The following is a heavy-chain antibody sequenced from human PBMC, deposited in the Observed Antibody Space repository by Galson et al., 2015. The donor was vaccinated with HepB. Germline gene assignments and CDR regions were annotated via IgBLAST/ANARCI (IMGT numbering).Heavy chain of an antibody. D-gene: IGHD5-12*01. CDR2: IYSTGST. Sequence: SETLSLTCTVSGGSISPYYWSWIRLPPGKGLEWIGFIYSTGSTNYNPSLRSRVTISFDTSENQFSLRLSSVTAADTAVYYCARGGHSGYGAFDYWGQGILVTVSS. CDR3: ARGGHSGYGAFDY. CDR1: GGSISPYY. V-gene: IGHV4-59*01. J-gene: IGHJ4*02.